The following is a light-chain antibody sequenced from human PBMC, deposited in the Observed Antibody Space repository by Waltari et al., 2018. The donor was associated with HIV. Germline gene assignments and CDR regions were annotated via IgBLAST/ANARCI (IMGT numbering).Light chain of an antibody. CDR2: WAF. CDR1: QSLLFNANNKNY. J-gene: IGKJ1*01. Sequence: IVMTQSPDSLAVSLGERATINCKSSQSLLFNANNKNYLAWYQQKPGQSPTLLFYWAFTREFGVPDRFTGSESGTDFTLTITSLQSEDVALYYCQQYYSVPWTCGQGTKVEIK. V-gene: IGKV4-1*01. CDR3: QQYYSVPWT.